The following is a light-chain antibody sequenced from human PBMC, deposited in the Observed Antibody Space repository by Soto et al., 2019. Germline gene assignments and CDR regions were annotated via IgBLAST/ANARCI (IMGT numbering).Light chain of an antibody. Sequence: DVVMTQTPLSLSVAPGQRASLSCQSSQSLLHITGETFLFWYLQKPGQSPQLLIYLGSSRAPGVPDRFSGSGSGTDFTLKISRVEAEDVGVYYCMQALQTLVGQGTRLEIK. CDR1: QSLLHITGETF. V-gene: IGKV2-28*01. J-gene: IGKJ5*01. CDR3: MQALQTL. CDR2: LGS.